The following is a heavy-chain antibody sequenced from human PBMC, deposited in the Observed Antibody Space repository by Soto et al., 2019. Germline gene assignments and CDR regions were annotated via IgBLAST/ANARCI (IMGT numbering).Heavy chain of an antibody. J-gene: IGHJ6*02. CDR3: ARVRGGELYDGMDV. Sequence: QVQLVQSGAEVKKPGASVKVSCKASGYTFTSYYIHCVRQAPGQGLEWMGVINPSGGSTSYAQKIRGRVTVTRDTSTSTVYMELSSLRSEDTAVYYCARVRGGELYDGMDVWGQGTTVTVSS. CDR1: GYTFTSYY. V-gene: IGHV1-46*01. D-gene: IGHD3-10*01. CDR2: INPSGGST.